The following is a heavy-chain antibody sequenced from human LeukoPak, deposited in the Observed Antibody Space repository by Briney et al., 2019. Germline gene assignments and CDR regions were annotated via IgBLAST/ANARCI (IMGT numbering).Heavy chain of an antibody. CDR1: GGTSSSYA. CDR3: ARVGYCSSTSCPLYYFDY. V-gene: IGHV1-69*05. D-gene: IGHD2-2*01. Sequence: SVKVSCKASGGTSSSYAISWVRQAPGQGLEWMGRIIPIFGTANYAQKFQGRVTITTDESTSTAYMELSSLRSEDTAVYYCARVGYCSSTSCPLYYFDYWGQGTLVTVSS. CDR2: IIPIFGTA. J-gene: IGHJ4*02.